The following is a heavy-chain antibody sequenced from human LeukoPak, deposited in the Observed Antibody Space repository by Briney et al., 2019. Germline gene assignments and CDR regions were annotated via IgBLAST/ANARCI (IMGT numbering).Heavy chain of an antibody. CDR1: GFTFSSNY. CDR2: IYSGGTT. CDR3: ARRGDGGRSFDL. J-gene: IGHJ4*02. Sequence: PGGSLRLSCAASGFTFSSNYMSWVRQAPGKGLEWVSLIYSGGTTYYADSVKGRFTISRDNSKNTLCLQMNSLRAEDTAVYYCARRGDGGRSFDLWGQGTLVTVSS. D-gene: IGHD4-23*01. V-gene: IGHV3-53*01.